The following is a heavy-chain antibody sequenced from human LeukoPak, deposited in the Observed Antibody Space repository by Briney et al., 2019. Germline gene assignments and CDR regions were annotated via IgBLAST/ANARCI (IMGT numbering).Heavy chain of an antibody. CDR3: ARILVNYYDQKARGVFDY. V-gene: IGHV3-21*04. J-gene: IGHJ4*02. CDR2: ISDGSRDT. D-gene: IGHD3-22*01. CDR1: GLLFDGYG. Sequence: GGSLRLFCAFSGLLFDGYGMNWVRQAPGKGPEWVSSISDGSRDTNYADFVKGRFTISRDNSKNILYLQMDSLRAEDTAVYYCARILVNYYDQKARGVFDYWGQGTLVTVSS.